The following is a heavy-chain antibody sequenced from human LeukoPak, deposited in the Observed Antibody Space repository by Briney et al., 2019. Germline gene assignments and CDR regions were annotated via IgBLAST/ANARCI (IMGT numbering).Heavy chain of an antibody. J-gene: IGHJ4*02. Sequence: GGSLRLSCVASGFTFSGSAMHWVRQASGKGLEWVGRIRSKTNSYATEYAVSVKGRFTISRDDSKNTVYLQMNSLKTEDTAVYYCTRLRGEKASGDYWGQGTLVTVSS. CDR3: TRLRGEKASGDY. V-gene: IGHV3-73*01. CDR2: IRSKTNSYAT. CDR1: GFTFSGSA. D-gene: IGHD3-10*01.